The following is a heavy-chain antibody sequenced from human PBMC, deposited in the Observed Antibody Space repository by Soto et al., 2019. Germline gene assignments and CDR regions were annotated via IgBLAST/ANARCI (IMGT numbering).Heavy chain of an antibody. CDR2: AYNTGGT. CDR1: SGPTSSHN. D-gene: IGHD3-10*01. Sequence: QEQLQQSGPGLVKPSETLSLTCTVSSGPTSSHNWGWIRQPPGRGLEWVGYAYNTGGTSYNPPLRSRVTMSADTSTKNISLTLSSVTAADPAVYYCVRQGIGPLHGLVDVWSQGTTVSVSS. CDR3: VRQGIGPLHGLVDV. V-gene: IGHV4-59*08. J-gene: IGHJ6*02.